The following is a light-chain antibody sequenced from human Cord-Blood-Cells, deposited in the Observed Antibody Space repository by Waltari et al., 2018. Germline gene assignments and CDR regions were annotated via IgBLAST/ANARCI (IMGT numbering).Light chain of an antibody. Sequence: DIQMTQYPSSLSASVGDRVTITCQPNQDISNYLTWYQQNPGTAPTLLIYDASNLETGVPSRFSGSGSGTDFTFTISSLQPEDIATYYCQQYGHRPLRTPPLTFGGGTKVEIK. CDR2: DAS. V-gene: IGKV1-33*01. J-gene: IGKJ4*01. CDR3: QQYGHRPLRTPPLT. CDR1: QDISNY.